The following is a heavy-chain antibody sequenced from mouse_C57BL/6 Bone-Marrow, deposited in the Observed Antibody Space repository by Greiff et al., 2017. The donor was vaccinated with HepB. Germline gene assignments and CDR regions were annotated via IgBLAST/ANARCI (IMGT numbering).Heavy chain of an antibody. Sequence: QVQLQQPGAELVKPGASVKLSCKASGYTFTSYWMQWVKQRPGQGLEWIGEIDPSDSYTNYNQKFKGKATLTVDTSTSAADMQLSSLTSEDSAVYYCARSLGDYYAMDDWGQGTTVTVSS. CDR3: ARSLGDYYAMDD. CDR1: GYTFTSYW. D-gene: IGHD3-3*01. J-gene: IGHJ4*01. CDR2: IDPSDSYT. V-gene: IGHV1-50*01.